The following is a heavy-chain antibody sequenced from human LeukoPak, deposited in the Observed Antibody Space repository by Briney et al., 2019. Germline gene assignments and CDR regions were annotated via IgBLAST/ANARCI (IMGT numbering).Heavy chain of an antibody. CDR2: INPNSGGT. J-gene: IGHJ4*02. Sequence: GASVKVSCKASGYTFTGYYMHWVRQAPGQGLEWMGWINPNSGGTNYAQKFQGRVTMIRDTSISTAYMELSRLRSDDTAVYYCARIVGATTHFDYWGQGTLVTVSS. CDR3: ARIVGATTHFDY. D-gene: IGHD1-26*01. V-gene: IGHV1-2*02. CDR1: GYTFTGYY.